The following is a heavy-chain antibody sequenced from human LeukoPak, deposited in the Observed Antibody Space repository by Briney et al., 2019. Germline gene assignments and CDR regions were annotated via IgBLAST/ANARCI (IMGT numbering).Heavy chain of an antibody. CDR1: GYTFTSYG. CDR2: ISAYNGNT. Sequence: ASVKVSCKASGYTFTSYGISWVRQAPGQGLEWMGWISAYNGNTNYAQKPQGRVTMTTDTSTSTAYMELRSLRSDDTAVYYCARDPSSSWYSLLWDYWGQGTLVTVSS. D-gene: IGHD6-13*01. J-gene: IGHJ4*02. CDR3: ARDPSSSWYSLLWDY. V-gene: IGHV1-18*01.